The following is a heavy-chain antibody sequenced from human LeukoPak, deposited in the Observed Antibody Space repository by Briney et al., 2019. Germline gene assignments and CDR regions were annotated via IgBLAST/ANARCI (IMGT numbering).Heavy chain of an antibody. V-gene: IGHV4-39*01. Sequence: SETLSLTCTVSGGSNSSSSYYWGWIRQPPGKGLEWIGSIYYSGSTYYNPSLKSRVTISVDTSKNQFSLKLSSVTAADTAVYYCAIRRRVSCYEVGYWGQGTLVTVSS. D-gene: IGHD6-13*01. CDR2: IYYSGST. CDR3: AIRRRVSCYEVGY. CDR1: GGSNSSSSYY. J-gene: IGHJ4*02.